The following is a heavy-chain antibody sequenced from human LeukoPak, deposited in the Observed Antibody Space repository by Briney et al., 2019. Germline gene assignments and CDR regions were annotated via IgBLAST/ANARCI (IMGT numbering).Heavy chain of an antibody. Sequence: ASVKASCKASGYTFTDYGMHWVRQAPGQRLEWMAWINAGNGNAKYSQKFQGRVTITRDTSASTAYMELSSLRSEDTAVYYCARAGWYNGATRYYYYGMDVWGQGTTVTVSS. CDR3: ARAGWYNGATRYYYYGMDV. J-gene: IGHJ6*02. D-gene: IGHD1-14*01. CDR1: GYTFTDYG. V-gene: IGHV1-3*01. CDR2: INAGNGNA.